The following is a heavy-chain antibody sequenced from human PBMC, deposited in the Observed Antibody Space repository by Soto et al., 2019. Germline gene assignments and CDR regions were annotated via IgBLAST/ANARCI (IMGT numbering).Heavy chain of an antibody. Sequence: SETLSLTCTVSGGSISSGDYYWSWIRQPPGKGLEWIGYIYYSGSTNYNPSLKSRVTISVDTSKNQFSLKLSSVTAADTAVYYCARGERRNDAFDIWGQGTMVTVS. CDR2: IYYSGST. J-gene: IGHJ3*02. V-gene: IGHV4-61*08. CDR1: GGSISSGDYY. D-gene: IGHD1-1*01. CDR3: ARGERRNDAFDI.